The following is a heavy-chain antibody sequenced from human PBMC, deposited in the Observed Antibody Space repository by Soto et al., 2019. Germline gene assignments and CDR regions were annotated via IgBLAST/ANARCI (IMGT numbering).Heavy chain of an antibody. V-gene: IGHV4-34*01. J-gene: IGHJ4*02. Sequence: QVQLQQWGAGLLKPSETLSLTCADYDGSFNTYFWSWIRQPPGKGLEWIGEIDRRGATNFNPSLSGRASISVDTAKNQFSLNVASVTEAVTAMYSCARGQPHVWELQEVWGQG. CDR1: DGSFNTYF. CDR2: IDRRGAT. CDR3: ARGQPHVWELQEV. D-gene: IGHD1-26*01.